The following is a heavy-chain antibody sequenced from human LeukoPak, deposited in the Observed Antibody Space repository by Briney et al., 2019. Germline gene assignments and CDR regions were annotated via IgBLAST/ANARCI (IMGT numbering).Heavy chain of an antibody. CDR3: ARAAYGGNSDYFDY. CDR1: GGTFSSYA. CDR2: IIPIFGTA. J-gene: IGHJ4*02. Sequence: ASVKVSCKASGGTFSSYAIGWVRQAPGQGLEWMGGIIPIFGTANYAQKFQGRVTITADESTSTAYMELSSLRSEDTAVYYCARAAYGGNSDYFDYWGQGTLVTVSS. D-gene: IGHD4-23*01. V-gene: IGHV1-69*13.